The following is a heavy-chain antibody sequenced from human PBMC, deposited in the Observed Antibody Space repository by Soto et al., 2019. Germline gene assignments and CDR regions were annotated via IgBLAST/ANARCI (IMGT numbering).Heavy chain of an antibody. V-gene: IGHV3-21*01. D-gene: IGHD3-10*01. CDR1: GFTFSSYS. CDR2: ISSSSSYI. J-gene: IGHJ4*02. CDR3: ASHALNYYGSGSYSRDY. Sequence: GESLKISCAASGFTFSSYSMNWVRQAPGKGLEWVSSISSSSSYIYYADSVKGRFTISRDNAKNSLYLQMNSLRAEDTAVYYCASHALNYYGSGSYSRDYWGQGTLVTVSS.